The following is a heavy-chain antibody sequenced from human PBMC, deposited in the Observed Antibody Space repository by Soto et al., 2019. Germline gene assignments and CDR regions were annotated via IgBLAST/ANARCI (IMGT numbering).Heavy chain of an antibody. J-gene: IGHJ4*02. CDR3: GGGRSGQIVVFY. CDR1: GYTFTGHY. D-gene: IGHD1-26*01. CDR2: IGPESGAT. V-gene: IGHV1-2*02. Sequence: ASVKVSCKASGYTFTGHYIHWVRQAPEQGPEWMGEIGPESGATRYAQRFQGRVTMTRDMSITTVYMELNNLSPDDTAVYYCGGGRSGQIVVFYWGQGTPVTVSS.